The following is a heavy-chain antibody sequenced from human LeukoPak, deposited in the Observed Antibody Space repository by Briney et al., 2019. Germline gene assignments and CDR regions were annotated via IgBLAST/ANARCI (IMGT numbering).Heavy chain of an antibody. Sequence: GGSLRLSCAASGFTFSDYYMSWIRQAPGKGLEWVSYISSSGSTIYYADSVKGRFTISRDNAKNSLYLQMNSLRAEDTAVYYCARDQGRWLQLGGAFDIWGQETMVTVSS. J-gene: IGHJ3*02. CDR2: ISSSGSTI. V-gene: IGHV3-11*01. CDR1: GFTFSDYY. D-gene: IGHD5-24*01. CDR3: ARDQGRWLQLGGAFDI.